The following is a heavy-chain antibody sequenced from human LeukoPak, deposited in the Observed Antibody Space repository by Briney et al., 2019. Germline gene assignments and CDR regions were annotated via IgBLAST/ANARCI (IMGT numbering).Heavy chain of an antibody. CDR2: IKVDGSQK. J-gene: IGHJ5*02. Sequence: GGSLRLSCAASGFTFSNSWMSWVRQAPGKRLEWVANIKVDGSQKYYVDSVKGRFTISRDNAKNTLYLQMNSLRAEDTAVYYCARAYSSPNWFDPWGQGTLVTVSS. V-gene: IGHV3-7*04. CDR3: ARAYSSPNWFDP. D-gene: IGHD6-13*01. CDR1: GFTFSNSW.